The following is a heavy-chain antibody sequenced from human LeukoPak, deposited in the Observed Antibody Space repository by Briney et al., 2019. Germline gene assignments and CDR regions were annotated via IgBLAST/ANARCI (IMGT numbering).Heavy chain of an antibody. V-gene: IGHV1-69*05. CDR1: GGTFISYA. CDR2: IIPIFGTA. CDR3: ARGVATINYFDY. J-gene: IGHJ4*02. Sequence: ASVKVSCKASGGTFISYAISWVRQAPGQGQEWMGRIIPIFGTANYAQKFQGRVTITTDESTSTAYMELSSLRSEDTAVYYCARGVATINYFDYWGQGTLVTVSS. D-gene: IGHD5-24*01.